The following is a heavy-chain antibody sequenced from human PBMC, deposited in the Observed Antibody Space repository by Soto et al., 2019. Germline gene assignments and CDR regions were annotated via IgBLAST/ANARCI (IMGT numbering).Heavy chain of an antibody. V-gene: IGHV1-18*04. CDR1: GYTFTSNG. J-gene: IGHJ4*02. CDR3: ARDWSEPAVAGTLDY. D-gene: IGHD6-19*01. Sequence: ASVKVSCKASGYTFTSNGISWVRQAPGQGLEWMGWISANKDLTKYAEKVQGRVTMTTDTSTSTAYMELRSLRSDDTAVYYCARDWSEPAVAGTLDYWRQGSPVTASS. CDR2: ISANKDLT.